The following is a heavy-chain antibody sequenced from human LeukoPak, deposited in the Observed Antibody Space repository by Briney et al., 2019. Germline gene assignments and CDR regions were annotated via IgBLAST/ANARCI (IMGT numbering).Heavy chain of an antibody. Sequence: GGSLRLSCAASGFDFDDYAMHWVRQAPGKGLEWVSSISWNSDTIYYAASVKGRFTISRDNAKNSLYLQMNSLGTEDTAFYYCAKMGYFGSGSYYPGEFYFDYWGQGTLVTVSS. J-gene: IGHJ4*02. CDR1: GFDFDDYA. D-gene: IGHD3-10*01. CDR3: AKMGYFGSGSYYPGEFYFDY. V-gene: IGHV3-9*01. CDR2: ISWNSDTI.